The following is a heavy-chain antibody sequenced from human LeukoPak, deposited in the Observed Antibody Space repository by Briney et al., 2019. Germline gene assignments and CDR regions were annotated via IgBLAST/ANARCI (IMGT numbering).Heavy chain of an antibody. CDR2: IWADGSNK. CDR1: GFTFSSYG. CDR3: ARAEVPAAIKSGAFDI. J-gene: IGHJ3*02. V-gene: IGHV3-33*01. Sequence: GGSLRLSCAASGFTFSSYGMHWVRQAPGKGAEWVAVIWADGSNKLYADSVKGRFTISRDNSKNTLYLQMNSLRAEDTAVYYCARAEVPAAIKSGAFDIWGQRTMVTVSS. D-gene: IGHD2-2*01.